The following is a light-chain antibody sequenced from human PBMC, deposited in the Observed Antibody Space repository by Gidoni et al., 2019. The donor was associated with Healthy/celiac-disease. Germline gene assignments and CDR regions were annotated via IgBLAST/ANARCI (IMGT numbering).Light chain of an antibody. CDR1: QSISSW. Sequence: DIQMPKSPSTLSASVGDRVTITCRASQSISSWLAWYQQKPGKAPKLLIYKASSLESGVPSRFSGSGSGTEFTLTISSLQPDDFATYYCQQYNSYSTWTFGQGTKVEIK. J-gene: IGKJ1*01. CDR2: KAS. CDR3: QQYNSYSTWT. V-gene: IGKV1-5*03.